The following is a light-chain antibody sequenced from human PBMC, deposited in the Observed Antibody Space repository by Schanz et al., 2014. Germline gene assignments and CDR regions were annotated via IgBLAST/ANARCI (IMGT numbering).Light chain of an antibody. CDR2: GTT. CDR3: QQYGSSPPLT. J-gene: IGKJ4*01. CDR1: QSVSSSY. Sequence: EIVLTQSPGTLSLSPGERATLSCRASQSVSSSYLAWYQQKPGQAPRLLIYGTTNRPTGIPDRFSGSGSGTDFTLTISRLEPEDFAVYYCQQYGSSPPLTFGGGTKVEIK. V-gene: IGKV3-20*01.